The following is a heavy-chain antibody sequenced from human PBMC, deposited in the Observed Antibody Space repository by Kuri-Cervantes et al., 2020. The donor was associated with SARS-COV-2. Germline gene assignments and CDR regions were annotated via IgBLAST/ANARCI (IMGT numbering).Heavy chain of an antibody. V-gene: IGHV1-18*01. CDR3: AREGGIAAAGAIFDY. CDR1: GYTFTSYG. J-gene: IGHJ4*02. D-gene: IGHD6-13*01. Sequence: ASVKVSCKASGYTFTSYGISWVRQAPGQELEWMGWISAYNGNTNYAQKLQGRVTMTTDTSTSTAYMELRSLRSDDTAVYYCAREGGIAAAGAIFDYWGQGTLVTVSS. CDR2: ISAYNGNT.